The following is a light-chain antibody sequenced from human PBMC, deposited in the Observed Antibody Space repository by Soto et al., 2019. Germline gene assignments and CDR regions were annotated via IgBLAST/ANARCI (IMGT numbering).Light chain of an antibody. CDR3: QQYYSYPWT. V-gene: IGKV1-5*01. Sequence: DIQMNQSPSALSAYIGDRVTITCRASQSISSWLAWYQQKPGKAPKLLIYAASTLQSGVPSRFSGSGSGTDFTLTISCLQSEDFATYYCQQYYSYPWTFGQGTKVDI. CDR1: QSISSW. J-gene: IGKJ1*01. CDR2: AAS.